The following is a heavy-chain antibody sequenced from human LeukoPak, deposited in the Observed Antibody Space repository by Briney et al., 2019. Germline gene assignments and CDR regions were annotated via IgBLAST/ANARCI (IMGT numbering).Heavy chain of an antibody. CDR3: ARITTMVRGVLSY. Sequence: ASVKVSCKASGYTFTSYDINWVRQATGQGLEWMGWMDPNSGNTGYAQKFQGRGTMTRNTSISTAYMELSSLRSEDTAVYYCARITTMVRGVLSYWGQGTLVTVSS. CDR1: GYTFTSYD. D-gene: IGHD3-10*01. CDR2: MDPNSGNT. J-gene: IGHJ4*02. V-gene: IGHV1-8*01.